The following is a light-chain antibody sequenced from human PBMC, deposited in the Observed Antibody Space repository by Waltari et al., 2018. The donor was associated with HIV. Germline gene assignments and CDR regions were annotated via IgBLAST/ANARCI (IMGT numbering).Light chain of an antibody. Sequence: IKMTQSPSYLSASGGKRVPIPCPASQYISNYLIWYQQKPGKAPKLLIYDASNLETGVPSRFSGSGSGTDFTFTISSLQPEDIATYYCQQYDNLPFTFGPGTKVDIK. J-gene: IGKJ3*01. V-gene: IGKV1-33*01. CDR1: QYISNY. CDR3: QQYDNLPFT. CDR2: DAS.